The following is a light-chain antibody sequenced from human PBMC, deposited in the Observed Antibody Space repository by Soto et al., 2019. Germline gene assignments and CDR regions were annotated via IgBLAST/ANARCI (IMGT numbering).Light chain of an antibody. V-gene: IGKV3-11*01. Sequence: EIVVTQSPATLSLSPGERATLSCRASQSVITYLAWYQQKPGQAPRLVIFDASSRASGIPARFSGSGSGTDFTLTISSLEPEDFAVYYCQQRNSWPLTFGGGTKVDIK. CDR2: DAS. CDR3: QQRNSWPLT. J-gene: IGKJ4*01. CDR1: QSVITY.